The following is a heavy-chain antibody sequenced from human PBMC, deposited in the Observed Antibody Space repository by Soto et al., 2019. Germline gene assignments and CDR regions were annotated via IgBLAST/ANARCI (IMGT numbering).Heavy chain of an antibody. J-gene: IGHJ6*02. Sequence: GGSLRLSCAASGFTFSSYAMSWVRQAPGKGLEWVSTISDSGGSTYYADNVKGRFAISRDNSKNTLYLQMNSLRAEDTAVYYCAKGLAQGYYYGMDVWGQGTTVTVSS. CDR2: ISDSGGST. CDR1: GFTFSSYA. CDR3: AKGLAQGYYYGMDV. V-gene: IGHV3-23*01.